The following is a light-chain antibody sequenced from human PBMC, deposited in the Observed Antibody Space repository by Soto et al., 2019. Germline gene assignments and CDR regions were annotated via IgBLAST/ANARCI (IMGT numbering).Light chain of an antibody. CDR1: QGISSY. CDR3: QQYNTYPRT. J-gene: IGKJ4*01. V-gene: IGKV1-9*01. Sequence: DIQLTQSPSSLSASVGDRVTITCRASQGISSYLAWYQQKPGKAPKRLIYAASSLQSGVPSRFSGSGSGTEFTLTISSLQPDDFATYYCQQYNTYPRTFGGGTKVDI. CDR2: AAS.